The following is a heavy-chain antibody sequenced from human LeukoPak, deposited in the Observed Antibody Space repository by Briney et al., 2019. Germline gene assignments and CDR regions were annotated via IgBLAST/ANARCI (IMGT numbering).Heavy chain of an antibody. V-gene: IGHV3-30*09. CDR3: ARDLKVTGTDGAYHYYGMDV. Sequence: GGSLRLSCAASGFTFSTYAMHWVRQAPGKGLEWVAVISFDGSSKYYEDSAKGRFAISRDNSKNTLYLQMKSLRAEDTAVYYCARDLKVTGTDGAYHYYGMDVWGHGTTVAVSS. J-gene: IGHJ6*02. CDR1: GFTFSTYA. D-gene: IGHD2-21*02. CDR2: ISFDGSSK.